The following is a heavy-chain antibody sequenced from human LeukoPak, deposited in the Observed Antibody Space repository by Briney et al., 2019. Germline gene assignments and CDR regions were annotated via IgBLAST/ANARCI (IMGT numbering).Heavy chain of an antibody. V-gene: IGHV4-39*01. CDR3: ARQSYSSGWYEFSY. Sequence: SETLSLTCTVSGGSISSSSYYWGWIRQPPGKGLEWIGHIYCNGSTYYNPSLKSRVTISVDTSKNQFSLKLSSVTAADTAMYYCARQSYSSGWYEFSYWGQGTLVTVSS. D-gene: IGHD6-19*01. CDR1: GGSISSSSYY. CDR2: IYCNGST. J-gene: IGHJ4*02.